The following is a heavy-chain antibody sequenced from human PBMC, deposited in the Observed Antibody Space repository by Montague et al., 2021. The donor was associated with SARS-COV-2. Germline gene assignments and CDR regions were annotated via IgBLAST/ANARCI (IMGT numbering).Heavy chain of an antibody. Sequence: PALVKPTQTLTLICSFSGFSLDTRGAAVAWIRQPPGKALEWVGGIYWNDGKHYNPSLKSRLSMSKDTSKNQVVLIMTDVDPADTATYSCAHREEDNNGYSWFDPWGQGTLVTVSS. CDR3: AHREEDNNGYSWFDP. V-gene: IGHV2-5*01. J-gene: IGHJ5*02. CDR2: IYWNDGK. D-gene: IGHD5-12*01. CDR1: GFSLDTRGAA.